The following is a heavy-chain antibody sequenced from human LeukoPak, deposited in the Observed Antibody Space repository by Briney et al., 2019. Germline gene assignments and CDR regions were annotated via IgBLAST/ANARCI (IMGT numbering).Heavy chain of an antibody. CDR1: GYTFTSYG. CDR2: ISAYNGNT. J-gene: IGHJ5*02. V-gene: IGHV1-18*01. CDR3: AIDSYYSSSWYGNWFDP. Sequence: ASVKVSCKASGYTFTSYGISWVRQAPGQGLEWMGWISAYNGNTNYAQKLQGRVTMTTDTSTSTAYMELRSLRSDDTAVYYCAIDSYYSSSWYGNWFDPWGQGTQVTVSS. D-gene: IGHD6-13*01.